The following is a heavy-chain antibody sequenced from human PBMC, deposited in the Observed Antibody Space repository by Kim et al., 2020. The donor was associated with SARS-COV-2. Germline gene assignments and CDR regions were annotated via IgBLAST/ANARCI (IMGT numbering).Heavy chain of an antibody. Sequence: DSVKGRFTISRDNSKNTLYLQMNSLRAEDTAVYYCAKGGGGWLLSSFPPNWGQGTLVTVSS. J-gene: IGHJ4*02. V-gene: IGHV3-23*01. CDR3: AKGGGGWLLSSFPPN. D-gene: IGHD2-15*01.